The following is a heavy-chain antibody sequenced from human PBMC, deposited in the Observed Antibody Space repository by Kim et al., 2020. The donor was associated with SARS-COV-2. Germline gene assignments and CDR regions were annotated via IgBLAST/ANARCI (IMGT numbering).Heavy chain of an antibody. CDR3: AKDRPNDGWDYDY. D-gene: IGHD6-19*01. Sequence: GGSLRLSCAASGFTFSSYSMNWVRQAPGKGLEWVSAIRDIGDGTYYADSVKGRFTISRDNSKNMLYLQMNSLRAEDTAIYYCAKDRPNDGWDYDYWGQGTLVTVSS. CDR1: GFTFSSYS. CDR2: IRDIGDGT. V-gene: IGHV3-23*01. J-gene: IGHJ4*02.